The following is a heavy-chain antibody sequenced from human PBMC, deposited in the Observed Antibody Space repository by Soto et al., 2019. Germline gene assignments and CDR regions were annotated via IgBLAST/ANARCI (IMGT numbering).Heavy chain of an antibody. CDR1: GFTFSAFW. V-gene: IGHV3-7*04. CDR3: ARDLSPPGEFFYDPFDV. CDR2: IKRDGTVT. J-gene: IGHJ3*01. Sequence: EVQLVESGGGLVQPGESLRLSCAASGFTFSAFWMTWLRQAPGKGLEWVANIKRDGTVTHYGDSVEGRCTLSRDNAQNSLFLQLNSLRPEDTAMYYCARDLSPPGEFFYDPFDVWGQGTFVTVSS. D-gene: IGHD2-21*01.